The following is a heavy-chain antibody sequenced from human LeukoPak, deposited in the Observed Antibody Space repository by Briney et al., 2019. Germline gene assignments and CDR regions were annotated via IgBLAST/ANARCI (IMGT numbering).Heavy chain of an antibody. CDR3: ARDDTRRGFDP. V-gene: IGHV1-18*01. Sequence: GASVKVSCKASGYTFTSYGISWVRQAPGQGLEWMGWISAYNGNTNYAQKLQGRVTMTTDTSTSTAYMELSRLRSDDTAVYYCARDDTRRGFDPWGQGTLVTVSS. CDR1: GYTFTSYG. CDR2: ISAYNGNT. D-gene: IGHD3-22*01. J-gene: IGHJ5*02.